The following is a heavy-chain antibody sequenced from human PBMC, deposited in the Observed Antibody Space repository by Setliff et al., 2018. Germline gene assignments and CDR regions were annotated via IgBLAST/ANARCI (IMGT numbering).Heavy chain of an antibody. CDR3: AKDETTVTTYLFDY. J-gene: IGHJ4*02. V-gene: IGHV3-23*01. CDR2: ISGSGGST. D-gene: IGHD4-17*01. Sequence: RLSCAASGFTFNSYAMSWVRQAPGKGLEWVSAISGSGGSTYHADSVKGRFTISRDNSKNTLYLQMNSLRAEDTAVYYCAKDETTVTTYLFDYWGQGTLVTVSS. CDR1: GFTFNSYA.